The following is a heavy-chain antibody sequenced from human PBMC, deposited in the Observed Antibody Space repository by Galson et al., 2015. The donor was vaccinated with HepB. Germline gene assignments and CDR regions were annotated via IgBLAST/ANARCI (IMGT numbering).Heavy chain of an antibody. D-gene: IGHD3-10*01. CDR2: INTNTGNP. J-gene: IGHJ5*01. Sequence: SVKVSCKASGYIFINYALNWVRQAPGQGPEWTGWINTNTGNPTYAQGFTGRFVFSLDTSASTAYLQITSLKAEDTAVYYCARTPDYGSGTYYNAWFDSWGQGTLVTVSS. V-gene: IGHV7-4-1*02. CDR3: ARTPDYGSGTYYNAWFDS. CDR1: GYIFINYA.